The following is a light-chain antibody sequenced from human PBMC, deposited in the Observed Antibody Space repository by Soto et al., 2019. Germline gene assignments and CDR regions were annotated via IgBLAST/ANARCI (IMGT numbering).Light chain of an antibody. CDR1: QSISTY. J-gene: IGKJ5*01. V-gene: IGKV1-39*01. CDR2: AAS. CDR3: QQSYSAPIT. Sequence: DIQMTQSPSSLSASVGDRVTITCRASQSISTYLNWYHQKPGKAPKVMIYAASNLQSGVPSRFSGSGSGTDFTLTISSLQPEDFATYYCQQSYSAPITFGQGTRLEIK.